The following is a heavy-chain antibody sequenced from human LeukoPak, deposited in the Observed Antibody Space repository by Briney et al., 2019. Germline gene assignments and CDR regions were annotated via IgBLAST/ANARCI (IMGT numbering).Heavy chain of an antibody. CDR2: IYYSGST. V-gene: IGHV4-59*08. J-gene: IGHJ4*02. D-gene: IGHD6-13*01. CDR3: ARHGAYSSSDY. Sequence: KPSETLSLTCTVSGGSISSYYWSWIRQPPGKGLEWIGYIYYSGSTNYSPSLKSRVTISVDTSKNQFSLKLSSVTAADTAVYYCARHGAYSSSDYWGQGTLVTVSS. CDR1: GGSISSYY.